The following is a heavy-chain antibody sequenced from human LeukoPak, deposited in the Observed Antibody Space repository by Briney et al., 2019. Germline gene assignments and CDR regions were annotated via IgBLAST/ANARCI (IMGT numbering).Heavy chain of an antibody. CDR3: ARSYLWELLGVAFDL. D-gene: IGHD1-26*01. V-gene: IGHV4-39*01. CDR2: IYYSGST. Sequence: SETLSLTCTVSGGSISSSSYYWGWIRQPPGKGLEWIGSIYYSGSTYYNPSLKSRVTISVDTSKNQFSLKLSSVTAADTAVYYCARSYLWELLGVAFDLWGQGTMVTVPS. J-gene: IGHJ3*01. CDR1: GGSISSSSYY.